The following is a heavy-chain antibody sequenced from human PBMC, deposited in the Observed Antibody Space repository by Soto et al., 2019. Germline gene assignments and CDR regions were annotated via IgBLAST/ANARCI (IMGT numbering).Heavy chain of an antibody. CDR2: ISAYNGNT. CDR1: GYTFTSYG. Sequence: ASVKVSCKASGYTFTSYGISWVRQAPGQGLEWMGWISAYNGNTNYAQKLQGRVTMTTDTSTSTAYMELRSLRSDDTAVYYCARENYDFWSGYSNYYYYMDVWGKGTTVTVSS. D-gene: IGHD3-3*01. V-gene: IGHV1-18*01. J-gene: IGHJ6*03. CDR3: ARENYDFWSGYSNYYYYMDV.